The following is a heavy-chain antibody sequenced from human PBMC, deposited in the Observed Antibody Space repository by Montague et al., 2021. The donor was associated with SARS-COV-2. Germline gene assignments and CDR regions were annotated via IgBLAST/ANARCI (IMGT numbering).Heavy chain of an antibody. CDR3: ARILVAAAGSPFDP. V-gene: IGHV2-70*11. J-gene: IGHJ5*02. Sequence: PALVKPTQTLTLTCTFSGFSLSTSGMCVSWIRRPPGKALEWLARIDWDDDKYYSTSLKTRLTISTDTSKNQMVLTMTNMDPVDTATYYCARILVAAAGSPFDPWGQGTLVTVSS. CDR1: GFSLSTSGMC. D-gene: IGHD6-13*01. CDR2: IDWDDDK.